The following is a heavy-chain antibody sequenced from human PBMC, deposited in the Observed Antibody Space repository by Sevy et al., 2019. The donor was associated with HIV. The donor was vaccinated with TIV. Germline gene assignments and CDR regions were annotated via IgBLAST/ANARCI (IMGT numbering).Heavy chain of an antibody. D-gene: IGHD1-26*01. CDR1: RFTFNTYW. Sequence: GVLRLSCAASRFTFNTYWMSWVRQAPGKGLEWVGNIKEDGSAKYYADSVKGRFTISRDNAKNSLYLQMNSLRVEDTAVYYCARDSPGYGGYNYWGQGTMVTVSS. CDR3: ARDSPGYGGYNY. J-gene: IGHJ4*02. V-gene: IGHV3-7*01. CDR2: IKEDGSAK.